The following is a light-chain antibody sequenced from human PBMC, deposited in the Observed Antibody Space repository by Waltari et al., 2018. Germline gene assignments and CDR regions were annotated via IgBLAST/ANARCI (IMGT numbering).Light chain of an antibody. CDR2: EGS. Sequence: QSALTQPASVSGSPGQSITISCTGPSSDVVSYDLVSWYHQHPGKAPKLMICEGSKRPSGVSNRFSGSKSGNTASLTISGLQAEDEADYYCCSYAGSRTFVVFGGGTKLTVL. V-gene: IGLV2-23*03. CDR3: CSYAGSRTFVV. CDR1: SSDVVSYDL. J-gene: IGLJ3*02.